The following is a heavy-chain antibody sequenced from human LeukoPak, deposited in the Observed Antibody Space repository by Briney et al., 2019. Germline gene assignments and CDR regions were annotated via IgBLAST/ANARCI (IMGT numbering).Heavy chain of an antibody. D-gene: IGHD1-14*01. J-gene: IGHJ6*03. Sequence: PSETLSLTCTVSGGSISSGDYYWSWICQPPGKGLEWIENVYYSGSTYYNPSLKSRVTISVDTSKNQFSLKLSSVTAADTAVYYCAREKSGTTDYYMDVWGKGTTVTVSS. V-gene: IGHV4-30-4*08. CDR2: VYYSGST. CDR1: GGSISSGDYY. CDR3: AREKSGTTDYYMDV.